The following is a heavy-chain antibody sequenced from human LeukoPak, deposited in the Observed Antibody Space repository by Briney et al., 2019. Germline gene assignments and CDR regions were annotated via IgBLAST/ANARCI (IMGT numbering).Heavy chain of an antibody. CDR2: ISGSGGST. Sequence: GGSLRLSCAASGVTFSSYAMSWVRQAPGKGLEWVSAISGSGGSTYYADSVKGRFTISRDNSKNTLYLQMNSLRVEDTAVYYCATDRAWGGFDHWGLGALVTVSS. J-gene: IGHJ4*02. CDR3: ATDRAWGGFDH. D-gene: IGHD3-16*01. V-gene: IGHV3-23*01. CDR1: GVTFSSYA.